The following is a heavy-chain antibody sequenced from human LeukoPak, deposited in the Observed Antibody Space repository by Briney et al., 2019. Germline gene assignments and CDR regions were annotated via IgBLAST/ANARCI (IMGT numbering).Heavy chain of an antibody. V-gene: IGHV3-13*01. J-gene: IGHJ6*02. D-gene: IGHD6-19*01. Sequence: GGSLRLSCAASGFTFSSYDMHWVRQATGKGLKWVSAIGTACDTYYPGSVKGRFTISRENAKNSLYLQMNSLRAGDTAVYYCARGLQNRQWLASAYYYYGMDVWGQGTTVTVSS. CDR1: GFTFSSYD. CDR3: ARGLQNRQWLASAYYYYGMDV. CDR2: IGTACDT.